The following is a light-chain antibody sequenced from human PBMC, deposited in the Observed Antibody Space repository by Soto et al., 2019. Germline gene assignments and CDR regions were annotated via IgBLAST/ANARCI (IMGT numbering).Light chain of an antibody. CDR3: QQYGSSPYT. Sequence: ELVLTQSPGTLSLSAGERATLSCMASQSVSRSYLAWYQQKPGQAPRLLIYGASTRATGLPDRFRGSGSGADFTLTISRLEPEDFAVYYCQQYGSSPYTFGQGSKLEIK. V-gene: IGKV3-20*01. CDR1: QSVSRSY. CDR2: GAS. J-gene: IGKJ2*01.